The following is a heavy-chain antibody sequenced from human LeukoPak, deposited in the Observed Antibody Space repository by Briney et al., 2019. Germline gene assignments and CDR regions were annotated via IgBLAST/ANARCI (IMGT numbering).Heavy chain of an antibody. CDR3: ARVPDYYYYMDV. Sequence: GASVKVSCKASGYIFSNFDINWVRQATGQGLEWMGWINPNSGNTGYAQKFQGRLSITGDTSINTAYMELNSLRSDDTAVYYCARVPDYYYYMDVWGKGTTVTISS. CDR2: INPNSGNT. J-gene: IGHJ6*03. V-gene: IGHV1-8*03. CDR1: GYIFSNFD.